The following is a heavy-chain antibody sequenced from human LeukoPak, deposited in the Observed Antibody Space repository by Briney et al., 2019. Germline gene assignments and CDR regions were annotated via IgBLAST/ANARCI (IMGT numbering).Heavy chain of an antibody. V-gene: IGHV3-23*01. J-gene: IGHJ6*03. CDR1: GFTFSSYA. CDR3: AREEIAARPSTYYYYYMDV. D-gene: IGHD6-6*01. Sequence: GGSLRLSCAASGFTFSSYAMSWVRQAPGKGLEGVSAISGSGCSTYYADSVKGRFTISRDNAKNSLYLQMNSLRAEDTAVYYCAREEIAARPSTYYYYYMDVWGKGTTVTVSS. CDR2: ISGSGCST.